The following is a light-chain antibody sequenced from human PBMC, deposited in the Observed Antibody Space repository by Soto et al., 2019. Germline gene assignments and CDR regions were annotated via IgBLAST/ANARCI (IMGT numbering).Light chain of an antibody. Sequence: QSVLTQPPSASGTPGQRGTISCSGSRSNIGSNTVNWYHQIPGTAPKLLSYSNDQRPSGVPDRFSGSKSGTSASLVISGLQSEDEADYYCSAWDDSLNGAVFGGGTEPTVL. CDR1: RSNIGSNT. CDR3: SAWDDSLNGAV. J-gene: IGLJ7*01. V-gene: IGLV1-44*01. CDR2: SND.